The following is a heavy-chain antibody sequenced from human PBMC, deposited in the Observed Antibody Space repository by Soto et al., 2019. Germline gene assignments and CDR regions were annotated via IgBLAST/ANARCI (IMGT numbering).Heavy chain of an antibody. CDR2: IGTAGDT. CDR1: GFTFGGLD. D-gene: IGHD2-15*01. Sequence: GGSLRLSCEASGFTFGGLDIHWVRQPPGKGLEWVSSIGTAGDTYYAVSVKGRCTISRDNAKNSLSLQLNSLRAGDMAVYFCAKSQEVGAHFFDSWGQGTQVTVSS. CDR3: AKSQEVGAHFFDS. V-gene: IGHV3-13*01. J-gene: IGHJ4*02.